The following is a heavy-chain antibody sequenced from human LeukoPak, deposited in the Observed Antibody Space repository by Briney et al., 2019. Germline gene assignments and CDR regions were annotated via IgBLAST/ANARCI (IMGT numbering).Heavy chain of an antibody. V-gene: IGHV4-59*01. CDR3: ARGAVVPAAILYFDY. J-gene: IGHJ4*02. CDR2: IYYSGST. CDR1: GGSISSYY. Sequence: PSETLSLTCTVSGGSISSYYWSRIRQPPGKGLEWIGYIYYSGSTNYNPSLKSRVTISVDTSKNQFSLKLSSVTAADTAVYYCARGAVVPAAILYFDYWGQGTLVTVSS. D-gene: IGHD2-2*01.